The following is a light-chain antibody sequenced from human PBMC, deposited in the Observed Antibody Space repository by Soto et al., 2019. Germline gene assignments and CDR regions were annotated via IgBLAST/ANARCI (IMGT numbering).Light chain of an antibody. CDR1: QSITWNY. J-gene: IGKJ2*01. CDR3: QQYVSSPYT. CDR2: GAS. V-gene: IGKV3-20*01. Sequence: DIVLTQSPGTLSLSPGERATLSCMAGQSITWNYLAWYQQKPGQAPSLLIYGASIRATGVPDRFSGSGSGTDFTLTISSLEPEDFAVYYCQQYVSSPYTFGQGTNLEIK.